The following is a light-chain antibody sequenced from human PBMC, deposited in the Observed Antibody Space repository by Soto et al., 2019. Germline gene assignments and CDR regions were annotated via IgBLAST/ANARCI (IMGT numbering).Light chain of an antibody. J-gene: IGKJ1*01. V-gene: IGKV1-5*01. CDR2: DAS. CDR1: QTISSW. Sequence: IQMTQSPSTLSASVGDRVTITCRASQTISSWLAWYQQKPGKAPTLLIYDASSLESGVPSRFSGSGSGTEFTLTITSLQPDDFATYYCQQYNSYSPETFGQGTKVDI. CDR3: QQYNSYSPET.